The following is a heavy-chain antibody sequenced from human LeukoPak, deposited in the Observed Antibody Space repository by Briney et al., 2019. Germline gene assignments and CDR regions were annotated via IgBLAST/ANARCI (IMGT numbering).Heavy chain of an antibody. CDR1: GFTFSSYG. CDR3: AKGDYGSGSNFDY. Sequence: GGSLRLSCAASGFTFSSYGMSWVRQAPGHGLEWVSAISGSGGSTYYADSVKGRFTISRDNSTNTLYLQMNSLRAEDTAVYYCAKGDYGSGSNFDYWGQGTLVTVSS. D-gene: IGHD3-10*01. CDR2: ISGSGGST. V-gene: IGHV3-23*01. J-gene: IGHJ4*02.